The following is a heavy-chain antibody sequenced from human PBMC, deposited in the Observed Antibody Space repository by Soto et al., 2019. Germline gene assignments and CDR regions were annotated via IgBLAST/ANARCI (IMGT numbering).Heavy chain of an antibody. J-gene: IGHJ6*02. CDR3: AGDTGSGCHGQDVRGMDV. Sequence: ESGGGLVQPGGSLRLSCAASGYIFSDFWMAWVRQGPGKGLEGVANIKGDESERYYEDSVRGRFTISRDNAKKSLYLQMNSLVVEDTSVYYCAGDTGSGCHGQDVRGMDVWGQGTTVTVSS. D-gene: IGHD6-19*01. V-gene: IGHV3-7*05. CDR2: IKGDESER. CDR1: GYIFSDFW.